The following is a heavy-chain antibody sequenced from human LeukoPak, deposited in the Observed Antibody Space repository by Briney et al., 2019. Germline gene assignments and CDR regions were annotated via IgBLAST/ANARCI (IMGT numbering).Heavy chain of an antibody. CDR2: INPNSGGT. D-gene: IGHD6-13*01. J-gene: IGHJ4*02. V-gene: IGHV1-2*06. Sequence: ASVKVSCKASGYTFTGYYMHWVRQAPGQGLEWMGRINPNSGGTNYAQKFQGRVTMTRDTSISTAYMELSRLRSDDTAVYYCARISSSWYYFDYWGQGTLVTVSP. CDR1: GYTFTGYY. CDR3: ARISSSWYYFDY.